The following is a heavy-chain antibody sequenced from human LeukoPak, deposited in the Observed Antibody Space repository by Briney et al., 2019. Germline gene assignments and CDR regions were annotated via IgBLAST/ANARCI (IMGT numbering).Heavy chain of an antibody. D-gene: IGHD3-10*01. Sequence: SETLSLTCAVSGGSISSSNWWSWVRQPPGKGLEWIGDIYHSGTTNYNPTLKSRVTMSVDKSKNQFSLKLRSVTAADTAMYYCAKTGGQLKEIKERDYWGQGTLVTVSS. CDR3: AKTGGQLKEIKERDY. J-gene: IGHJ4*02. CDR2: IYHSGTT. CDR1: GGSISSSNW. V-gene: IGHV4-4*02.